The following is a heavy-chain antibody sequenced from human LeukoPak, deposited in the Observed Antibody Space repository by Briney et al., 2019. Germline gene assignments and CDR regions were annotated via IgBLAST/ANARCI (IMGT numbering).Heavy chain of an antibody. D-gene: IGHD3-3*01. Sequence: PGGSLRLSCAASGFSFHSYAMSWVRQAPGKGLEWVAFIRYDGSSEDYGDSVKGRFTMSRDNSKNTLDLQMNSLRPEDTAVYYCAKTIVGGQYYMDVWGKGTTVTVSS. CDR1: GFSFHSYA. J-gene: IGHJ6*03. V-gene: IGHV3-30*02. CDR2: IRYDGSSE. CDR3: AKTIVGGQYYMDV.